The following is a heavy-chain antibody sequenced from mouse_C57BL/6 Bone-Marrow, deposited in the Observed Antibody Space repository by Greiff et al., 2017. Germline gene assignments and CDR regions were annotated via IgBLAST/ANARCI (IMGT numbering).Heavy chain of an antibody. CDR2: IWSGGST. Sequence: VHLVESGPGLVQPSPSLSITCTVSGFSLTSYGVHWVRQSPGKGLEWLGVIWSGGSTDYNAAFISRLSISKDNSKSQVFFKMNSLQADDTAIYYCARGWYWYFDVWGTGTTVTVSA. D-gene: IGHD3-3*01. CDR1: GFSLTSYG. J-gene: IGHJ1*03. V-gene: IGHV2-2*01. CDR3: ARGWYWYFDV.